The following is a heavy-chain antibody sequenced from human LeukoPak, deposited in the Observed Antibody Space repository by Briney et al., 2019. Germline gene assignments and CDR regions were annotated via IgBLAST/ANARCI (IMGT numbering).Heavy chain of an antibody. J-gene: IGHJ4*02. CDR1: GGSFSGYY. CDR2: INHSGST. V-gene: IGHV4-34*01. D-gene: IGHD3-10*01. Sequence: SETLSLTCAVYGGSFSGYYWSWIRQPPGEGLEWIGGINHSGSTNYNPSLKSRVTISVDTSKNQFSLKLSSVTAADTAVYYCAGTGSGDYWGQGTLVTVSS. CDR3: AGTGSGDY.